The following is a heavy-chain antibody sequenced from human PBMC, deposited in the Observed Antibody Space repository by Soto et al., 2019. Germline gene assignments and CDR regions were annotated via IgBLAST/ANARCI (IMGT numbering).Heavy chain of an antibody. CDR2: TRNKANNYAT. Sequence: GGSLRLSCAASAFTFSGHHMVWVRQAPGKGLEWVGRTRNKANNYATEYAASVKGRFTISRDDSKNSLYLQMNSLKTEDTAVYHCARETNWFGWFAPWRQGTLVTVSS. V-gene: IGHV3-72*01. D-gene: IGHD1-1*01. CDR3: ARETNWFGWFAP. J-gene: IGHJ5*02. CDR1: AFTFSGHH.